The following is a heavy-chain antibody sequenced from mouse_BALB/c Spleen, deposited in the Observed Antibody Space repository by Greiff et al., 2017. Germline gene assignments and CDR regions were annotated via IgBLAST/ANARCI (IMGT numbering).Heavy chain of an antibody. V-gene: IGHV3-2*02. CDR2: ISYSGST. J-gene: IGHJ4*01. CDR3: ARLDGSSYYYAMDY. Sequence: EVQLQESGPGLVKPSQSLSLTCTVTGYSITSDYAWNWIRQFPGNKLEWMGYISYSGSTSYNPSLKSRISITRDTSKNQFFLQLNSVTTEDTATYYCARLDGSSYYYAMDYWGQGTSVTVSS. CDR1: GYSITSDYA. D-gene: IGHD1-1*01.